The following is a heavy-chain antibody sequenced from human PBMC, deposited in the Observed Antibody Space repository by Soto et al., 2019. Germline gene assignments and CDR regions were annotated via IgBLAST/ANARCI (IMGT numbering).Heavy chain of an antibody. CDR3: PGPYGSGSYYNGFDY. J-gene: IGHJ4*02. D-gene: IGHD3-10*01. V-gene: IGHV1-69*13. CDR2: IIPIFGTA. Sequence: SVKVSCKACGGTFSSYAISWVRQAPGQGLEWMGGIIPIFGTANYAQKFQGRVTITADESTSTAYMELSSLRSEDTAVYYCPGPYGSGSYYNGFDYWGQGTLVTGSS. CDR1: GGTFSSYA.